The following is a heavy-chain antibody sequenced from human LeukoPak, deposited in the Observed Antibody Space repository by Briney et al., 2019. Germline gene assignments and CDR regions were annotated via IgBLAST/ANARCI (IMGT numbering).Heavy chain of an antibody. CDR2: INRDGSEK. CDR3: ATYDSWSGYNIAY. CDR1: GFTLSSRW. J-gene: IGHJ4*02. D-gene: IGHD3-3*01. V-gene: IGHV3-7*03. Sequence: PGGSLRLSCVVSGFTLSSRWMMWVRQAPGKGLEWMTNINRDGSEKNYVDSVKGRFTITRDNAENSLYLQMNSLKVEDTATYYCATYDSWSGYNIAYWGQGTLVTVSS.